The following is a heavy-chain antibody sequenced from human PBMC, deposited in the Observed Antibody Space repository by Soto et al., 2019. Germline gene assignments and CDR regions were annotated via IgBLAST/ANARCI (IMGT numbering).Heavy chain of an antibody. V-gene: IGHV1-69*06. CDR2: IIPLFGTT. Sequence: QVQLVQSGAEVKRPGSSVKVSCKASGGTSSSNSINWVRQAPGQGLEWMGSIIPLFGTTDYAQNFQGRVTISADKFTNTAYMELSSLRSEDTAVYFCARAVLSSSRPSYYEYGMDVWGQGTTVTVSS. J-gene: IGHJ6*02. D-gene: IGHD3-16*01. CDR1: GGTSSSNS. CDR3: ARAVLSSSRPSYYEYGMDV.